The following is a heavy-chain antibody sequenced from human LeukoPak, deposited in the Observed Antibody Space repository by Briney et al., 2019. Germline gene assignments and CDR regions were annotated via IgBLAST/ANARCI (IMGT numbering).Heavy chain of an antibody. Sequence: KPSETLSLTCTVSGGSISSYYWTWIRQPPGKGLEWIGYIYYSGSTNYNPSLKSRVTISVDTSKNQFSLKLSSVTAADTAVYYCARVSLGGVYFDYWGQGTLVTVSS. J-gene: IGHJ4*02. V-gene: IGHV4-59*01. CDR3: ARVSLGGVYFDY. D-gene: IGHD3-16*01. CDR1: GGSISSYY. CDR2: IYYSGST.